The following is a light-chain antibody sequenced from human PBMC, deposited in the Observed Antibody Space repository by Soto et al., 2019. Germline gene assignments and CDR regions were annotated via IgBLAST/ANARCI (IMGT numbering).Light chain of an antibody. J-gene: IGLJ2*01. CDR3: SSYPSTNTVI. V-gene: IGLV2-14*03. CDR1: SSDVADYNY. CDR2: DVS. Sequence: QSALTQPASVSGSPGQSITISCSGTSSDVADYNYVSWYQQHPGKAPKLIIYDVSYRPSGVSDRSSASKSGSTASLTISGLQAEDEDDYYCSSYPSTNTVIFGGGTQLTVL.